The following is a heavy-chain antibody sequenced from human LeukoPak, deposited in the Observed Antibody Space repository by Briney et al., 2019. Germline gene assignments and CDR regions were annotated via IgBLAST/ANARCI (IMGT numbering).Heavy chain of an antibody. D-gene: IGHD3-22*01. CDR1: GFTFSSYA. Sequence: PGGSLRLSCAASGFTFSSYAMHWVRQAPGKGLEWVAVISYDGSNKYYADSVKGRFTISRDNSKNTLYLQMNSLRAEDTAVYYCARDPRLIVVVFGLQGYFDYWGQGTLVTVSS. V-gene: IGHV3-30-3*01. CDR2: ISYDGSNK. CDR3: ARDPRLIVVVFGLQGYFDY. J-gene: IGHJ4*02.